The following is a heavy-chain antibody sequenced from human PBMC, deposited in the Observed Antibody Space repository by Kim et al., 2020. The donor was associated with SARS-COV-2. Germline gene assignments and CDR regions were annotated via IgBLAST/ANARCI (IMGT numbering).Heavy chain of an antibody. CDR3: AVWKGYYGSGSYYTY. CDR2: ISAYNGNT. CDR1: GYTFTSYG. D-gene: IGHD3-10*01. Sequence: ASVKVSCKASGYTFTSYGISWVRQAPGQGLEWMGWISAYNGNTNYAQKLQGRVTMTTDTSTSTAYMELRSLRSDDTAVYYCAVWKGYYGSGSYYTYWGQGTLVTVSS. V-gene: IGHV1-18*01. J-gene: IGHJ4*02.